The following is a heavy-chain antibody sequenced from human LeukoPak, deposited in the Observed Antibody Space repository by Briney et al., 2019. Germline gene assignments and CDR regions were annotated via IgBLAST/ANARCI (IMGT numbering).Heavy chain of an antibody. CDR2: INPSGGIT. Sequence: ASVKVSCKASGYTFTNYYIHWVRQAPGQGLEWMGVINPSGGITSYAQQFQGRVTMTRDTSTSTVYMELSSLRFEDTAVYYCARVYDSSGYLPWGQGTLVTVSS. V-gene: IGHV1-46*01. D-gene: IGHD3-22*01. CDR1: GYTFTNYY. CDR3: ARVYDSSGYLP. J-gene: IGHJ5*02.